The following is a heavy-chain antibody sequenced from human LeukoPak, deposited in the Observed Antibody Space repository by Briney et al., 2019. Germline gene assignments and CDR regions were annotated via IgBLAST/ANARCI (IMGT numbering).Heavy chain of an antibody. J-gene: IGHJ4*02. CDR3: TTSLGELLPPSTALSGNFDY. CDR2: IKSKTDGGTT. V-gene: IGHV3-15*01. D-gene: IGHD3-16*01. CDR1: GFTFSNAW. Sequence: PGGSLRLSCAASGFTFSNAWMSWVRQAPGKGLEWVGRIKSKTDGGTTDYAAPVKGRFTISRDDSKNTLYLQMNSLKTEDTAVYYCTTSLGELLPPSTALSGNFDYWGQGTLVTVSS.